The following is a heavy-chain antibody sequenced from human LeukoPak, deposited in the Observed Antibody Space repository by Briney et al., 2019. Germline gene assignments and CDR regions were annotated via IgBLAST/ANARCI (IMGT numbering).Heavy chain of an antibody. CDR1: GFTFSSYW. D-gene: IGHD3-22*01. V-gene: IGHV3-23*01. Sequence: HTGGSLRLSCAASGFTFSSYWMSWVRQAPGKGLEWVSAISGSGGSTYYADSVKGRFTISRDNSKNTLYLQMNSLRAEDTAVYYCASHYYYDSSGYYDAFDIWGQGTMVTVSS. J-gene: IGHJ3*02. CDR3: ASHYYYDSSGYYDAFDI. CDR2: ISGSGGST.